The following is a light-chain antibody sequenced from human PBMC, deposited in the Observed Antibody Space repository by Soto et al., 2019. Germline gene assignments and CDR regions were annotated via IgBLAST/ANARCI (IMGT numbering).Light chain of an antibody. CDR2: EVT. CDR3: SSYTSSSTLV. Sequence: QSVLTQPPSASGSPGQSVTISCAGTSSDVGGYNYVSWYQQHPGKAPKLIIYEVTKRPSGVPDRFSGSKSGNTASLTVSGLLAEDEADYYCSSYTSSSTLVFGGGTKVTVL. CDR1: SSDVGGYNY. V-gene: IGLV2-8*01. J-gene: IGLJ2*01.